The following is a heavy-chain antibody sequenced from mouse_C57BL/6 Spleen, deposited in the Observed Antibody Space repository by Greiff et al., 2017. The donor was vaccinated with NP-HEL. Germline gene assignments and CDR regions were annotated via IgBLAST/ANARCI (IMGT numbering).Heavy chain of an antibody. CDR1: GFTFSDYG. D-gene: IGHD4-1*01. CDR3: ARNGLTGAMDY. J-gene: IGHJ4*01. V-gene: IGHV5-17*01. CDR2: ISSGSSTI. Sequence: EVKLMESGGGLVKPGGSLKLSCAASGFTFSDYGMHWVRQAPEKGLEWVAYISSGSSTIYYADTVKGRFTISRDNAKNTLFLQMTSLRSEDTAMYYCARNGLTGAMDYWGQGTSVTVSS.